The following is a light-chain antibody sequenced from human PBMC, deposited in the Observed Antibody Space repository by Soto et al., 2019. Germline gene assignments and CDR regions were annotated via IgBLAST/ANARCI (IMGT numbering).Light chain of an antibody. CDR1: QDVRSW. CDR2: ASS. V-gene: IGKV1-12*01. Sequence: DIQMTQSPSFVSASVGDRVTITCRASQDVRSWLAWYQQKPGKAPKLLVYASSTLQSGVPSRFSGSGSGTDFTLTISRLQPEDFATYYCQQANTFPLTFGGGTKVDIK. J-gene: IGKJ4*01. CDR3: QQANTFPLT.